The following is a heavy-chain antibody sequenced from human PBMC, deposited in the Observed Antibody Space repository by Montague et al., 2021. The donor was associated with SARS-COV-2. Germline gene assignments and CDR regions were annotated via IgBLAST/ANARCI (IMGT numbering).Heavy chain of an antibody. D-gene: IGHD2-2*01. V-gene: IGHV3-15*01. CDR3: TTAEYCSSTSCYLWTDY. CDR2: IKSKTDGGTT. J-gene: IGHJ4*02. CDR1: GFTFSNAW. Sequence: SLRLSCAASGFTFSNAWMSWVRQAPGKGLEWVGRIKSKTDGGTTDYAAPVKGRFTISRDDSKNTLYLQMNSLKTEETAVYYCTTAEYCSSTSCYLWTDYWGQGTLVTVSS.